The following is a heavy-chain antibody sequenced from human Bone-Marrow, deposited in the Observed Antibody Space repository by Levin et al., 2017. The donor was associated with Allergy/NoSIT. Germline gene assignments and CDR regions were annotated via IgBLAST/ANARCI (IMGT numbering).Heavy chain of an antibody. CDR2: IYFDGSKT. Sequence: GGSLRLSCAASGFPFSAYGMHWIRQGPGKGLEWVAFIYFDGSKTYYADSVEGRFTISRDNSKNTVYLQMDRLSGDDTAMYYCARDRSGNYFYFWGQGTQVTVSS. CDR3: ARDRSGNYFYF. CDR1: GFPFSAYG. D-gene: IGHD2/OR15-2a*01. V-gene: IGHV3-33*01. J-gene: IGHJ4*02.